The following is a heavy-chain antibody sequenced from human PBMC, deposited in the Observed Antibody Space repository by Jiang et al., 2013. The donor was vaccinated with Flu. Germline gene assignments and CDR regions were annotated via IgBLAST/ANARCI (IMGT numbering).Heavy chain of an antibody. D-gene: IGHD3-3*01. CDR3: ATLYDFWSGYYSRRDDY. V-gene: IGHV4-34*01. Sequence: LLKPSETLSLTCAVYGGSFSGYYWSWIRQPPGKGLEWIGEINHSGSTNYNPSLKSRVTISVDTSKNQFSLKLSSVTAADTAVYYCATLYDFWSGYYSRRDDYWGQGTLVTVSS. CDR1: GGSFSGYY. CDR2: INHSGST. J-gene: IGHJ4*02.